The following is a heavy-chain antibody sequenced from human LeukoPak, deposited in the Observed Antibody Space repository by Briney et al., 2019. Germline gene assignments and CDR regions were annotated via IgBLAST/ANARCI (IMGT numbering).Heavy chain of an antibody. CDR2: IIPIFGTA. D-gene: IGHD2-2*02. V-gene: IGHV1-69*05. J-gene: IGHJ4*02. Sequence: EASVKVSCKASGGTFSSYAISWVRQAPGQGLEWMGGIIPIFGTANYAQKLQGRVTITTDESTSTAYMELSSLRSEDTAVYYCARDHQSLLYRYYFDYWRQGTLVTVSS. CDR1: GGTFSSYA. CDR3: ARDHQSLLYRYYFDY.